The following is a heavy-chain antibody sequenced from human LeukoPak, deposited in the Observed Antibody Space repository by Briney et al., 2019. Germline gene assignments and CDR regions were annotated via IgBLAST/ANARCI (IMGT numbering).Heavy chain of an antibody. V-gene: IGHV3-23*01. J-gene: IGHJ4*02. CDR3: AEDPIARYYYDSSGYFDY. CDR2: ISGSGGST. D-gene: IGHD3-22*01. CDR1: GFTFSSYA. Sequence: GGSLRLSCAASGFTFSSYAMSWVRQAPGKGLEWVSAISGSGGSTYYADSVKGRFTISRDNSKNTLYLQMNSLRAEDTAVYYCAEDPIARYYYDSSGYFDYWGQGTLVTVSS.